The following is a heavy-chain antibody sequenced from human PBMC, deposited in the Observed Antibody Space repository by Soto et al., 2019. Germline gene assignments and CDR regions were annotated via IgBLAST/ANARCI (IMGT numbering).Heavy chain of an antibody. D-gene: IGHD6-13*01. J-gene: IGHJ5*02. CDR3: ERGIRAWQQPDYLGDWFDP. CDR1: GGSISSYY. Sequence: QVQLQESGPGLVKPSETLSLTCTVSGGSISSYYWSWIRQPAGKGLEWIGRIYTSGSTNYNPSLKSRVTMSVDTSKHKFYLKRSSVTAAEKAVYYCERGIRAWQQPDYLGDWFDPWGQGTLVTVSS. V-gene: IGHV4-4*07. CDR2: IYTSGST.